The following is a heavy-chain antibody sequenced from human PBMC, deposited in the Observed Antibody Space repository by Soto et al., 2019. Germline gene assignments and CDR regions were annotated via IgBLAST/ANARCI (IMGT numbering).Heavy chain of an antibody. CDR1: GGSFSGYY. Sequence: QVQLQQWGAGLLKPSETLSLTCAVYGGSFSGYYWSWIRQPPGKGLEWIGEINHSGSTNYDPSLNSRATRSVDTSKTQFSLKLGSVTAADTDVYYCARRWYFAEYFQPWGQGTLVTVSS. V-gene: IGHV4-34*01. CDR2: INHSGST. CDR3: ARRWYFAEYFQP. J-gene: IGHJ1*01. D-gene: IGHD6-13*01.